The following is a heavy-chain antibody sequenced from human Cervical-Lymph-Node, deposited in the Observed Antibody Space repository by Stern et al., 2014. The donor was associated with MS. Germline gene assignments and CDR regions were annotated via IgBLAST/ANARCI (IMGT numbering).Heavy chain of an antibody. J-gene: IGHJ4*02. V-gene: IGHV1-46*01. Sequence: QMQLVQSGAEEKEPGASVKVSCTASGYTFTDYNIQWVRQAPGPGLEWMGMISPDGGRTAYAPKFRGRVTMTRDKSTATVYMELNSLRSEDTAVYFCARVAPTVGAAYWGQGTLVTVSS. CDR1: GYTFTDYN. CDR3: ARVAPTVGAAY. D-gene: IGHD1-26*01. CDR2: ISPDGGRT.